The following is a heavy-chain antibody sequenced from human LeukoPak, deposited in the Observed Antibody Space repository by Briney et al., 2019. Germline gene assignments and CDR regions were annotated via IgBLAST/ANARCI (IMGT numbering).Heavy chain of an antibody. V-gene: IGHV1-46*01. D-gene: IGHD6-13*01. J-gene: IGHJ4*02. CDR3: ARDRIAAAGFDY. CDR1: GYTFTSYY. CDR2: INPSGGGT. Sequence: ASVKVSCKASGYTFTSYYMHWVRQAPGQGLEWMGIINPSGGGTSYAQKFQGRVTMTRDTSTSTVYMELSSLRSEDTAVYYCARDRIAAAGFDYWGQGTLVTVSS.